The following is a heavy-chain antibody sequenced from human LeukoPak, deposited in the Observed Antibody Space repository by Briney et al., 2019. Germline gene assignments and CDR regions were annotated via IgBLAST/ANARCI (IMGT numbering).Heavy chain of an antibody. CDR3: ARAMTAGFDY. CDR1: GGSISSSSYY. V-gene: IGHV4-39*07. Sequence: PSETLSLTCTVSGGSISSSSYYWGWIRQPPGKGLEWIGEINHSGSTNYNPSLKSRVTISVDTSKNQFSLKLSSVTAADTAVYYCARAMTAGFDYWGQGTLVTVSS. CDR2: INHSGST. J-gene: IGHJ4*02.